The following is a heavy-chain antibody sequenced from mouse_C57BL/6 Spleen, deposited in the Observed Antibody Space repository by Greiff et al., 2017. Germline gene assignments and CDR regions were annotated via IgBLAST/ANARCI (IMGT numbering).Heavy chain of an antibody. CDR3: TAWDEEAWFAY. J-gene: IGHJ3*01. D-gene: IGHD4-1*01. CDR2: IRLKSDNYAT. CDR1: GFTFSNYW. V-gene: IGHV6-3*01. Sequence: EVKVEESGGGLVQPGGSMKLSCVASGFTFSNYWMNWVRQSPEKGLEWVAQIRLKSDNYATHYAESVKGRFTISRDDSKSSVYLQMNNLRAEDTGIYYCTAWDEEAWFAYWGQGTLVTVSA.